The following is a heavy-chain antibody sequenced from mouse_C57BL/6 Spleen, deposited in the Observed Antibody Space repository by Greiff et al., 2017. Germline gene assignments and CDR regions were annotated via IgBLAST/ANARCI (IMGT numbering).Heavy chain of an antibody. CDR2: FYPGSGSI. D-gene: IGHD2-3*01. V-gene: IGHV1-62-2*01. Sequence: QVQLQQSGAELVKPGASVKLSCKASGYTFTEYTIHWVKQRSGQGLEWIGWFYPGSGSIKYNEKFKDKATLTADKSSSTVYLELSRLASEDSAVYLCERNEGDPSDGCGAWFAYWGQGTLVTVSA. CDR3: ERNEGDPSDGCGAWFAY. J-gene: IGHJ3*01. CDR1: GYTFTEYT.